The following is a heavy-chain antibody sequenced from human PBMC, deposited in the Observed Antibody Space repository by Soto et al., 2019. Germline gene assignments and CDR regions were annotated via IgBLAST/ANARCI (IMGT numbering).Heavy chain of an antibody. CDR3: APSLYDYVWGTNWSDP. D-gene: IGHD3-16*01. V-gene: IGHV2-5*02. J-gene: IGHJ5*02. CDR2: IYWDDDK. CDR1: GFSLSTSGVG. Sequence: QITLKESGPTLVKPTQTLTLTCTFSGFSLSTSGVGVGWIRQPPGKALEWLALIYWDDDKRYSPSLKSRHTITQDSPKHHVVLTMTNIDPVDTAPYYFAPSLYDYVWGTNWSDPWGQGTLVTVSS.